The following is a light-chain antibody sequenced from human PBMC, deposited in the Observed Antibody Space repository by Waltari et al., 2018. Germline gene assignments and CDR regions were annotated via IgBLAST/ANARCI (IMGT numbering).Light chain of an antibody. Sequence: EIVITQSPATLSVSPGDRATLSCRASQSVSSNLAWYQQKPGQAPRLLIYGASTRATGIPARFSGTRSGTEFTLTISSLQSEDFAVYYCQQYNNWPPLFTFGPGTKLDMK. CDR1: QSVSSN. V-gene: IGKV3D-15*01. CDR2: GAS. CDR3: QQYNNWPPLFT. J-gene: IGKJ3*01.